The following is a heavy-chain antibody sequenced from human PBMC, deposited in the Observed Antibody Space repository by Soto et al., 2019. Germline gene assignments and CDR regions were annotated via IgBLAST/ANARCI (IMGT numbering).Heavy chain of an antibody. V-gene: IGHV3-9*01. CDR1: GFTFDAFA. CDR2: ISWNSGSI. Sequence: EVQLVESGGDLVLPGRSLRLSCTASGFTFDAFAMHWVRQAPGKGLEWVSGISWNSGSIGYADPVKGRFTISRDNAKKSLYLEMNSLKTEDTALYYCAKTAPPYDSQGYYPFDIWGQRTLVSVSS. J-gene: IGHJ3*02. CDR3: AKTAPPYDSQGYYPFDI. D-gene: IGHD3-22*01.